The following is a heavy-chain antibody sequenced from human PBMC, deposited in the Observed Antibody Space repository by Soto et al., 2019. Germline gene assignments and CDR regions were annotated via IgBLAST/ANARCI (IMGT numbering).Heavy chain of an antibody. D-gene: IGHD7-27*01. CDR3: ARGWGRIFDY. CDR2: INHSGST. Sequence: QVQLQQWGAGLLKPSETLSLTCAVSGGSLSGYYWSWIRQPPGKGLEWIGEINHSGSTTDNPSLKSRVTISVDTSKNQFSLKLSSVTAADTAVYYCARGWGRIFDYWGQGTLVTVSS. J-gene: IGHJ4*02. CDR1: GGSLSGYY. V-gene: IGHV4-34*01.